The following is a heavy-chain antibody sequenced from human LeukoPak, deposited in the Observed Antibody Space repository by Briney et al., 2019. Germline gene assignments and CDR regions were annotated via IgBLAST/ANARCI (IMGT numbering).Heavy chain of an antibody. V-gene: IGHV1-69*13. CDR2: IIPIFGTA. J-gene: IGHJ4*02. CDR3: ARETVIAVAGGLDY. Sequence: GASVKVSCKASGGTFSSYAISWVRQAPGQGLEWMGGIIPIFGTANYAQKFQGRVTITADESTSTAYMELSSLRSEDTAVYYCARETVIAVAGGLDYWGQGTLVTVSS. D-gene: IGHD6-19*01. CDR1: GGTFSSYA.